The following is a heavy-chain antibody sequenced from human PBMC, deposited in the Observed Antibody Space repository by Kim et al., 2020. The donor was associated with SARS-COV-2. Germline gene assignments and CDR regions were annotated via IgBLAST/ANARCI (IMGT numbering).Heavy chain of an antibody. D-gene: IGHD3-16*02. Sequence: GGSLRLSCAASGFTFSAHALHWVRQAPGKGLEWVALIAYDGSHISYPDSVKGRFIISRDNTKSTLYLQMDSLRPEDTAVYYCLAEIRSRRFDHWGQGTL. CDR1: GFTFSAHA. V-gene: IGHV3-30*04. CDR2: IAYDGSHI. CDR3: LAEIRSRRFDH. J-gene: IGHJ4*02.